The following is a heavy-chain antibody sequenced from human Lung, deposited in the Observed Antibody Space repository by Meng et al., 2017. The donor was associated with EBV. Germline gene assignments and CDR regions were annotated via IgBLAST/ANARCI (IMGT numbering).Heavy chain of an antibody. J-gene: IGHJ4*02. CDR1: GDTLSSSG. Sequence: RVQLGAEVDAPGASWTAASTASGDTLSSSGFSWVRQAPRQGLYGLGCISTYNSIPKYAQKVQGRVTMTADTSTSTAYMARRILTSDDTAVYYCARDLWPHIVVVTAPSEFWGQGTLVTVSS. V-gene: IGHV1-18*01. D-gene: IGHD2-21*02. CDR2: ISTYNSIP. CDR3: ARDLWPHIVVVTAPSEF.